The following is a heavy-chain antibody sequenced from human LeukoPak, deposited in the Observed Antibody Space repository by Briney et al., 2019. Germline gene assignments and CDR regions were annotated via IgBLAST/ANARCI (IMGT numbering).Heavy chain of an antibody. CDR1: GFTFSSYA. V-gene: IGHV3-23*01. CDR3: AKVAVGAWAPHYYYYMDV. J-gene: IGHJ6*03. D-gene: IGHD1-26*01. CDR2: ISGSGGST. Sequence: GGSLRLSCAASGFTFSSYAMSWVRQAPGKGLEWVSAISGSGGSTYYADSVKGRFTISRDNSKNTLYLQMNSLRAEDTAVYYCAKVAVGAWAPHYYYYMDVWGKGTTVTISS.